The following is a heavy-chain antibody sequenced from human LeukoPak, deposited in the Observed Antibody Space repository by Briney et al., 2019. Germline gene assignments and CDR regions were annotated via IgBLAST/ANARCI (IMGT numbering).Heavy chain of an antibody. CDR1: GLTFGTYN. Sequence: GGSPRLSCAASGLTFGTYNMNWVRQAPGKGLEWVSHITSSSTNIYYADSVKGRFTISRDNAKNALSLQMNSLRDEDTAVYYCATSGNYYLKYWGQGTLVTVSS. J-gene: IGHJ4*02. V-gene: IGHV3-48*02. D-gene: IGHD1-26*01. CDR2: ITSSSTNI. CDR3: ATSGNYYLKY.